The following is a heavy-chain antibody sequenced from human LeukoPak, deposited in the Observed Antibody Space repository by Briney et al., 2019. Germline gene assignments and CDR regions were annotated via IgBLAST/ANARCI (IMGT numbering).Heavy chain of an antibody. CDR1: GGSISSYY. CDR2: IYYSGST. J-gene: IGHJ6*03. CDR3: AREIAAAGPRKYYYYYYMDV. V-gene: IGHV4-59*01. D-gene: IGHD6-13*01. Sequence: SSETLSLTCTVSGGSISSYYWSWIRQPPGKGLEWIGYIYYSGSTNYNPSLKSRVTISVDTSKNQFSLKLSSVTAADTAVYYCAREIAAAGPRKYYYYYYMDVWGKGTTVTVSS.